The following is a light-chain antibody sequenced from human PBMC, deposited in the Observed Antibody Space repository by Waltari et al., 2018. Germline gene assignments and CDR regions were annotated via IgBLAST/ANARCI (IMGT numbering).Light chain of an antibody. J-gene: IGLJ3*02. Sequence: QSALTQPASVSGSLGQSINISCTGRSSDVGSSNLVSWYQQSPGKAPRLIIYAGTKWPSGISNRFSGSKSGNTASLTISGLQADDEADYYCCSYISGTSVFGGGTKLTVL. V-gene: IGLV2-23*01. CDR2: AGT. CDR1: SSDVGSSNL. CDR3: CSYISGTSV.